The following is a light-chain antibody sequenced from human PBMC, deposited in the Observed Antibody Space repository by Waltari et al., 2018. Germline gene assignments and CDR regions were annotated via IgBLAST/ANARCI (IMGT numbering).Light chain of an antibody. V-gene: IGLV2-23*03. Sequence: QSALTQPASVSGSPGQSITISCTGFNSNVGSYNLVSWYQKHPGKAPKLLIYEGYRRPSGVSNRFSGSKSDNTASLTLSGLQAEDEADYYCCSNVGSSVFFGGGTKLTVL. CDR2: EGY. CDR3: CSNVGSSVF. J-gene: IGLJ2*01. CDR1: NSNVGSYNL.